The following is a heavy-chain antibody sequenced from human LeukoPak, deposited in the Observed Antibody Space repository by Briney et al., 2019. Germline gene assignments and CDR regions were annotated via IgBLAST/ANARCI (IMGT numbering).Heavy chain of an antibody. V-gene: IGHV3-33*08. CDR3: ARDRGYYGSGSYYYYYYGMDV. CDR1: GFTFSSYA. Sequence: GGSLRLSCAASGFTFSSYAVSWVRQAPGKGLEWVAVIWYDGSNKYYADSVKGRFTISRDNSKNTLYLQMNSLRAEDTAVYYCARDRGYYGSGSYYYYYYGMDVWGQGTTVTVSS. D-gene: IGHD3-10*01. J-gene: IGHJ6*02. CDR2: IWYDGSNK.